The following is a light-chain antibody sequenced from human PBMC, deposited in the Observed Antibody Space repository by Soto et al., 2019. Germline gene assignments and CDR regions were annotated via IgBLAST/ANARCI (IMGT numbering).Light chain of an antibody. J-gene: IGLJ2*01. CDR1: TSNIGTYA. CDR2: RNH. Sequence: QSVLTQSPSASGTPGQRVTISCSGSTSNIGTYAVNWYQQLPGTAPTLLIFRNHQRPSGVPDRFSGSKSGTSASLAISGPQSADEAEYYCAAWYDSLRAVVFGGGTKLTVL. V-gene: IGLV1-44*01. CDR3: AAWYDSLRAVV.